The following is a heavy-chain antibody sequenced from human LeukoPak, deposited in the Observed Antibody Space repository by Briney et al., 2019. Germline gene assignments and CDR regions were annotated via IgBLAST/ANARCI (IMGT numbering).Heavy chain of an antibody. CDR3: ARVRPTVTSKGDFDY. J-gene: IGHJ4*02. V-gene: IGHV1-2*02. D-gene: IGHD4-17*01. CDR2: INPNSGGT. CDR1: GYTFTGYY. Sequence: ASVKVSCKASGYTFTGYYMHWVRQAPGQGLEWMGWINPNSGGTNYAQKFQGRVTMTRDTSISTAYMESSRLRSDDTAVYYCARVRPTVTSKGDFDYWGQGTLVTVSS.